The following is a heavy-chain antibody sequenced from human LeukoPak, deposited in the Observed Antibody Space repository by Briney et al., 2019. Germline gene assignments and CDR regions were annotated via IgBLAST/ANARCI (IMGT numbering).Heavy chain of an antibody. Sequence: GRSLRLSCAASGFTFDDYAMHWVRQAPGKGLEWVSGISWNSGSIGYADSVKGRFTISRDNAKNSLYLQMNSLRAEDTALCYCAKDAVGGATWNWFDPWGQGTLVTVSS. J-gene: IGHJ5*02. D-gene: IGHD1-26*01. CDR1: GFTFDDYA. V-gene: IGHV3-9*01. CDR2: ISWNSGSI. CDR3: AKDAVGGATWNWFDP.